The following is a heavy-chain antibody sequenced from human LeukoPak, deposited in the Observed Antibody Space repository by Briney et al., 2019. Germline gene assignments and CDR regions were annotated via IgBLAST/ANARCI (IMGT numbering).Heavy chain of an antibody. CDR3: ARDFVHCSGGSCYSVWFDP. D-gene: IGHD2-15*01. J-gene: IGHJ5*02. Sequence: SETLSLTCAVYGGSFSGYYWSWIRQPPGKGLEWIGEINHSGNTNYNPSLKSRVTISVDTSKNQFSLKLSSVTAADTAVYYCARDFVHCSGGSCYSVWFDPWGQGTLVTVSS. V-gene: IGHV4-34*01. CDR1: GGSFSGYY. CDR2: INHSGNT.